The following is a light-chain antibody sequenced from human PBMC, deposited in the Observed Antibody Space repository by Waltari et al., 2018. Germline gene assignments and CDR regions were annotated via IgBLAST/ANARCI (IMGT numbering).Light chain of an antibody. J-gene: IGKJ4*01. CDR2: GAS. Sequence: DIQMTQSPSSLSASVGDRVTFPCRPSQGIGTYLNWYQQKPGKPPKLLIYGASSLQSGVPSRFSGSGSGTHFTLTFSDLQPEDFATYYCQQSYNIPPGFGGGTKVEIK. V-gene: IGKV1-39*01. CDR1: QGIGTY. CDR3: QQSYNIPPG.